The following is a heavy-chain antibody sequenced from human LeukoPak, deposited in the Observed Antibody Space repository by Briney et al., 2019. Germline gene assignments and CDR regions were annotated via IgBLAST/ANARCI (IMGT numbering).Heavy chain of an antibody. CDR1: GGSISSYY. Sequence: SSETLSLTCTVSGGSISSYYWSWIRQPPGKGLEWIGYIYYSGSTNYNPSLKSRVTISVDTSKNQFSLKVNSVTAADTAVYYCARAPGNDYYLYYYMDVWGKGTTVTVSS. V-gene: IGHV4-59*01. J-gene: IGHJ6*03. CDR3: ARAPGNDYYLYYYMDV. CDR2: IYYSGST. D-gene: IGHD4/OR15-4a*01.